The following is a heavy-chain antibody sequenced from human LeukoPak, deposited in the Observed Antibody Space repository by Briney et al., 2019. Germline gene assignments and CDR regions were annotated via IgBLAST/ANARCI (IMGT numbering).Heavy chain of an antibody. CDR3: ARVTYIYYDSSGYFGY. J-gene: IGHJ4*02. Sequence: SETLSLTCTVSGGSISSYYWSWIRQPPGKGLEWIGYIYYSGSTNYNPSLKSRVTISVDTSKNQFSLKLSSVTAADTAVYYCARVTYIYYDSSGYFGYWGQGTLVTVSS. CDR1: GGSISSYY. CDR2: IYYSGST. D-gene: IGHD3-22*01. V-gene: IGHV4-59*01.